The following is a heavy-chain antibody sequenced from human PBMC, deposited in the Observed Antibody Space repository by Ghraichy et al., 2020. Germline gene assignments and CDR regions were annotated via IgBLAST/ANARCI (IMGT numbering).Heavy chain of an antibody. CDR2: ISYDGSNK. CDR1: GFTFSTYA. Sequence: GGSLRLSCVASGFTFSTYAIYWVRQAPGKGLEWVALISYDGSNKDYANSVKGRFTISRDNSKNTLYLQMNSLRGEDTALYYCARVRVGATLDAFDMWGQGTMVTVSS. D-gene: IGHD1-26*01. V-gene: IGHV3-30*04. J-gene: IGHJ3*02. CDR3: ARVRVGATLDAFDM.